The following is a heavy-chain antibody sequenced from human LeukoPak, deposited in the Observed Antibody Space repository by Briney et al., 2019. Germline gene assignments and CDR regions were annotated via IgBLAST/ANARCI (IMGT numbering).Heavy chain of an antibody. CDR3: ARWGSSWSDYYYYGMDV. V-gene: IGHV4-59*01. CDR2: INYSGST. D-gene: IGHD6-13*01. J-gene: IGHJ6*02. CDR1: GGSISSYY. Sequence: SETLSLTCTVSGGSISSYYWSWIRQPPGKGLEWIGYINYSGSTNYNPSLKSRVTISVDTSKNQFSLKLSSVTAADTAVYYCARWGSSWSDYYYYGMDVWGQGTTVTVSS.